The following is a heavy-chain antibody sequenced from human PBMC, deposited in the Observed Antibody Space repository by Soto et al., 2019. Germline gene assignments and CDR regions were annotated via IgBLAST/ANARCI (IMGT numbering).Heavy chain of an antibody. D-gene: IGHD6-19*01. CDR1: GFTFSAYY. V-gene: IGHV3-11*01. CDR3: ARERGAVVGQFFDY. J-gene: IGHJ4*02. CDR2: ISSSGDTG. Sequence: GGSLRLSCAASGFTFSAYYMSWIRQAPGKGLEWISYISSSGDTGNYADSVKGRFTVSRDNAKNSLYLQMNSLRGEDTAVYYCARERGAVVGQFFDYWGQGTLVTVSS.